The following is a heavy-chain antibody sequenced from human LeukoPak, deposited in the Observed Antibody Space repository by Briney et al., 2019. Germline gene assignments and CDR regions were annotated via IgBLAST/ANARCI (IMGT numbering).Heavy chain of an antibody. CDR3: ARDGLRGGMDV. V-gene: IGHV1-69*13. D-gene: IGHD5-12*01. CDR1: GGTFSSYA. Sequence: ASVKVSCKSSGGTFSSYAIIWVRQAPGQGLEWMGGIIPIFGTANYAQKFQGRVTITADESTSTAYMELSSLRSEDTAVYYCARDGLRGGMDVWGQGTTVTVSS. CDR2: IIPIFGTA. J-gene: IGHJ6*02.